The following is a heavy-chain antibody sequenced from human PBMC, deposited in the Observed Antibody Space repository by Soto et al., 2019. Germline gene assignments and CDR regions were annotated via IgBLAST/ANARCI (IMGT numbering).Heavy chain of an antibody. CDR3: AKMARIVATSPLYYYGMDV. J-gene: IGHJ6*02. V-gene: IGHV3-30*18. D-gene: IGHD5-12*01. Sequence: PGGSLRLSCAASGFTFSSYGMHWVRQAPGKGLEWVAVISYDGSNKYYADSVKGRFTISRDNSKNTLYLQMNSLRAEDTAVYYCAKMARIVATSPLYYYGMDVWGQGTTVTV. CDR2: ISYDGSNK. CDR1: GFTFSSYG.